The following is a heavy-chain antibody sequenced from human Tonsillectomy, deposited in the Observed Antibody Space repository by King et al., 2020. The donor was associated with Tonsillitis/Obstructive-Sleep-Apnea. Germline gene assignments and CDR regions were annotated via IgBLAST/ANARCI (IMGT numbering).Heavy chain of an antibody. J-gene: IGHJ4*02. CDR1: GFSFGDYA. Sequence: VQLVESGGGLVQPGRSLRLSCTASGFSFGDYAMSWVRQAPGKGLEWVGFIRSKAYGGTTEYAASVRGRFTISRDDSKTIAYLQMNSLKTEDTAVYFCTREDPVDIVATTPFFDYWGQGTLVTVSS. CDR2: IRSKAYGGTT. V-gene: IGHV3-49*04. D-gene: IGHD5-12*01. CDR3: TREDPVDIVATTPFFDY.